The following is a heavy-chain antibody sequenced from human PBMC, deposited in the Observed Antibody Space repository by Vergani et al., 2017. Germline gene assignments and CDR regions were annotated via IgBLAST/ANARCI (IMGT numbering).Heavy chain of an antibody. V-gene: IGHV4-61*01. CDR2: IYYSGST. Sequence: QVQLQESGPGLVKPSETLSLTCTVSGGSVSSGSYYWSWLRQPPGKGLEWIWYIYYSGSTNYNPSLKSRVTISVDTSKNQFSLKLSSVTAADTAVYYCARDFRTVDPWYFDLWGRGTLVTVSS. J-gene: IGHJ2*01. CDR3: ARDFRTVDPWYFDL. CDR1: GGSVSSGSYY. D-gene: IGHD2-15*01.